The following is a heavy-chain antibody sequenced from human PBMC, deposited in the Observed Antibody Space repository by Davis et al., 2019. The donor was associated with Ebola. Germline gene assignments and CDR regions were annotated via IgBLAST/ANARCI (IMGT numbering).Heavy chain of an antibody. V-gene: IGHV1-2*02. CDR1: GYTFTGYY. Sequence: ASVKVSCKASGYTFTGYYMHWVRQAPGQGLEWMGWINPNSGGTNYAQKFQGRVTMTRDTSISTAYMELSRLRSDDTAAYYCARDLIGYCSGGSCSSLDYWGQGTLVTVSS. D-gene: IGHD2-15*01. J-gene: IGHJ4*02. CDR2: INPNSGGT. CDR3: ARDLIGYCSGGSCSSLDY.